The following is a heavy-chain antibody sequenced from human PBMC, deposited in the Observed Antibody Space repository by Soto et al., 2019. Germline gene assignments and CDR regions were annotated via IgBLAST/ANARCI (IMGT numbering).Heavy chain of an antibody. CDR3: AKDGVVVVPAASEWFDP. Sequence: PGGSLRLSCAASGFTFSSYAMSWVRQAPGKGLEWVSAISGSGGSTYYADSVKGRFTISRGNSKNTLYLQMNSLRAEDTAVYYCAKDGVVVVPAASEWFDPWGQGTLVTVSS. J-gene: IGHJ5*02. CDR2: ISGSGGST. CDR1: GFTFSSYA. D-gene: IGHD2-2*01. V-gene: IGHV3-23*01.